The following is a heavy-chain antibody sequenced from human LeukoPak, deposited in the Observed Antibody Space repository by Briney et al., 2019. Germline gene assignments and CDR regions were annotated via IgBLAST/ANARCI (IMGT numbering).Heavy chain of an antibody. CDR1: GGSISSYY. V-gene: IGHV4-59*12. D-gene: IGHD3-10*01. J-gene: IGHJ5*02. Sequence: SETLSLTCTVSGGSISSYYWSWIRQPPGKGLEWIGYIYYSGSTYYNPSLKSRVTISVDTSKNQFSLKLSSVTAADTAVYYCARERITTGFDPWGQGTLVTVSS. CDR2: IYYSGST. CDR3: ARERITTGFDP.